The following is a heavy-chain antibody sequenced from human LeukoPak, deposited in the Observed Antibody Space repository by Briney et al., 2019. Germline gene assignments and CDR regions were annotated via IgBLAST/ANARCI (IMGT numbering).Heavy chain of an antibody. J-gene: IGHJ6*03. D-gene: IGHD4-17*01. CDR2: IYTSGST. V-gene: IGHV4-61*02. Sequence: PSQTLSLTCTVSGGSISSGSYYWSWIRQPAGKGLEWIGRIYTSGSTNYNPSLKSRVTISVDTSKNQFSLKLSSVTAADTAVYYCARVNYGDYVFRYYYYMDVWGKGTTVTISS. CDR3: ARVNYGDYVFRYYYYMDV. CDR1: GGSISSGSYY.